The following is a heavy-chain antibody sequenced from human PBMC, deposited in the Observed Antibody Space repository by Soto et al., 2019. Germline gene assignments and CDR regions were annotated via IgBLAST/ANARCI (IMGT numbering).Heavy chain of an antibody. Sequence: GGSLRLSCAASGFTFSSYAMSWVRQAPGKGLEWVSAISGSGGSTYYADSVKGRFTISRDNSKNTLYLQMNSLRAEDTAVYYCAKGNRNSSGWYCVPVPHAYSAQRTLDPVSS. CDR2: ISGSGGST. J-gene: IGHJ4*02. D-gene: IGHD6-19*01. CDR3: AKGNRNSSGWYCVPVPHAY. CDR1: GFTFSSYA. V-gene: IGHV3-23*01.